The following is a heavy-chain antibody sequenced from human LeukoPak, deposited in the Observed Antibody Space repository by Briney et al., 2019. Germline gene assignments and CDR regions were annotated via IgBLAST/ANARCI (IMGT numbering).Heavy chain of an antibody. J-gene: IGHJ4*02. CDR2: IYYSGSP. Sequence: PSETLSLTCTVSGASITDYYWSWIRQPPAKGLEWIGYIYYSGSPNYNPSLKSRVTLSLDTSQNQFSLKLTSVTAADTAVYYCAYGGDAYKTGYWGQGTLVTVSS. CDR3: AYGGDAYKTGY. D-gene: IGHD5-24*01. V-gene: IGHV4-59*01. CDR1: GASITDYY.